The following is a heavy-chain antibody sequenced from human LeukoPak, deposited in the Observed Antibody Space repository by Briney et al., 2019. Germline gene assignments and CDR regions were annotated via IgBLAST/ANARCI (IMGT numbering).Heavy chain of an antibody. D-gene: IGHD2-2*01. CDR2: ISSSSSYI. CDR1: GFTFSSYS. J-gene: IGHJ3*02. V-gene: IGHV3-21*01. CDR3: ARDQGPLVVPAAMPYDAFDI. Sequence: SGGSLRLSCAASGFTFSSYSMNWVRQAPGKGLEWVSSISSSSSYIYYADSVKGRFTISRDNAKNSLYLQMNSLRAEDTAVYYCARDQGPLVVPAAMPYDAFDIWGQGTMVTVSS.